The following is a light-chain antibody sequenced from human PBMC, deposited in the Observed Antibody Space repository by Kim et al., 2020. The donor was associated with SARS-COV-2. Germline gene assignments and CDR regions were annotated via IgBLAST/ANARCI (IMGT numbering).Light chain of an antibody. V-gene: IGKV3-20*01. CDR3: QQYGSSPNT. J-gene: IGKJ2*01. CDR2: GAS. Sequence: LSPGERAILSCRASQTVSNTYLAWYQQKPGQAPRLLIYGASSRATGIPDRFSGSGSGTDFTLTITRLEPEDFAVFYCQQYGSSPNTFGQGTKLEIK. CDR1: QTVSNTY.